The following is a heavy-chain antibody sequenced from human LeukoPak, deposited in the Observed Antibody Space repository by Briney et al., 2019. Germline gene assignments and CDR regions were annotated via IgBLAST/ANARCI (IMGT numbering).Heavy chain of an antibody. CDR1: GGSFSGYY. V-gene: IGHV4-34*01. Sequence: PSETLSLTCAVYGGSFSGYYWSWIRQPPGKGLEWIGEINHSGSTNYNPSLKSRVTISVDTSKNQFSLKLSSVTAADTAVYYCARRPVITVVRGVIFRGMDVWGQGTTVTVSS. CDR2: INHSGST. D-gene: IGHD3-10*01. J-gene: IGHJ6*02. CDR3: ARRPVITVVRGVIFRGMDV.